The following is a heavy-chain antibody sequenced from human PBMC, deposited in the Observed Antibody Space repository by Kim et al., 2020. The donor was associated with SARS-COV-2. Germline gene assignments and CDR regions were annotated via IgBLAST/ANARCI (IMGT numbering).Heavy chain of an antibody. D-gene: IGHD6-13*01. Sequence: SETLSLTCTVSGGSISSGSYYWSWIRQPAGKGLEWIGRIYTSGSTNYNPSLKSRVTISVDTSKNQFSLKLSSVTAADTAVYYCAREIIAAAGTAEIDYWGQGTLVTVSS. V-gene: IGHV4-61*02. J-gene: IGHJ4*02. CDR1: GGSISSGSYY. CDR3: AREIIAAAGTAEIDY. CDR2: IYTSGST.